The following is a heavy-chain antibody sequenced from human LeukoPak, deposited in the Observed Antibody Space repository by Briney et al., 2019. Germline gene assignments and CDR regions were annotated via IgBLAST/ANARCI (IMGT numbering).Heavy chain of an antibody. D-gene: IGHD3-10*01. CDR1: GFTFSSYW. CDR3: ARSLWFGEAEGAFDI. Sequence: GGSLRLSCAASGFTFSSYWMSWVRQAPGKGLEWVANIKQDGSEKYYVDSVKGRFTISRDNAKNSLYLQMNSLRAEDTAVYYCARSLWFGEAEGAFDIWGQGTTVTVSS. CDR2: IKQDGSEK. V-gene: IGHV3-7*01. J-gene: IGHJ3*02.